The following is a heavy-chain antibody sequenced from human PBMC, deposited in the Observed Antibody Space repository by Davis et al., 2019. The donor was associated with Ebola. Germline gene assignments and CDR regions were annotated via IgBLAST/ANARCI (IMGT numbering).Heavy chain of an antibody. D-gene: IGHD4/OR15-4a*01. CDR3: ARGGLKHFDY. V-gene: IGHV3-7*01. Sequence: GGSLRLSCAASGFTFSTYSMNWVRQAPGKGLEWVAKINDDGSDKYYVESVKGRFTISRDNAENSLYLQMNSLRAEDTAVYYCARGGLKHFDYWGQGTLVTVSS. CDR1: GFTFSTYS. CDR2: INDDGSDK. J-gene: IGHJ4*02.